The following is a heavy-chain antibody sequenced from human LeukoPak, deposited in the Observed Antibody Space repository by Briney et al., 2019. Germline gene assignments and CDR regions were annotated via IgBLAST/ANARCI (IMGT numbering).Heavy chain of an antibody. D-gene: IGHD6-19*01. V-gene: IGHV1-18*01. CDR2: ISAYNGNT. J-gene: IGHJ6*03. CDR3: ARGVYSSGWYSVLSYYYYMDV. CDR1: GYTFTSYG. Sequence: GASVKVSCKASGYTFTSYGISWVRQAPGQGLEWMGWISAYNGNTNYAQKLQGRVTMTTDTSTSTAYMELRSLRSDDTAVYYCARGVYSSGWYSVLSYYYYMDVWGKGTTVTISS.